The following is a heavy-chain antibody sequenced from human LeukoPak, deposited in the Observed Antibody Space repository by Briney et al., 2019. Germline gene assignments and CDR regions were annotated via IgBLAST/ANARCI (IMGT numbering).Heavy chain of an antibody. Sequence: GGSLRLSCAASGFTFSSYAMSWVRQAPGKGLEWVSAIGGSDGTTYYADSVKGRFTISRDNSKNTLYLQMNNLRVEDMAAYYCAKGASGWPYYFDYWGQGTLVTVSS. D-gene: IGHD6-19*01. CDR3: AKGASGWPYYFDY. CDR1: GFTFSSYA. J-gene: IGHJ4*02. CDR2: IGGSDGTT. V-gene: IGHV3-23*01.